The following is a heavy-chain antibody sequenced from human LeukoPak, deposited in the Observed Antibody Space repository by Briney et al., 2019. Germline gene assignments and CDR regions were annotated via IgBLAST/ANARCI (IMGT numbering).Heavy chain of an antibody. CDR3: ARGTTIYDY. V-gene: IGHV3-7*01. J-gene: IGHJ4*02. CDR1: GFTFSSDW. Sequence: GGSLRLSCAASGFTFSSDWMSWVRQAPGKGLEWVANRKQDGSEKYYVDSVKGRFTISRDNAKNSLYLQMNSLRAEDTAVYYCARGTTIYDYWGQGTLVTVSS. CDR2: RKQDGSEK. D-gene: IGHD1-7*01.